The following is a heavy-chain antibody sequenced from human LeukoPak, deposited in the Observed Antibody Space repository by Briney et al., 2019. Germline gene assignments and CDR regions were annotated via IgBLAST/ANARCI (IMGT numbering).Heavy chain of an antibody. CDR3: ARRRYDSSGYYFDY. Sequence: GGSLRLSCAASGFTFSSYWMHSVRQAPGKGLVWVSRINSDGSSTSYADSVKGRFTISRDNAKNTLYLQMNSLRAEDTAVYYCARRRYDSSGYYFDYWGQGTLVTVSS. V-gene: IGHV3-74*01. CDR1: GFTFSSYW. J-gene: IGHJ4*02. CDR2: INSDGSST. D-gene: IGHD3-22*01.